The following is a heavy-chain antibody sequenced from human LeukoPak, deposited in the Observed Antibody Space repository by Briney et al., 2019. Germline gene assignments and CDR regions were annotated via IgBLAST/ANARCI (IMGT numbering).Heavy chain of an antibody. D-gene: IGHD3-10*01. J-gene: IGHJ3*02. Sequence: SETLSLTCSVSGGSLSSSSYYWVWIRQPPGKGLGWIGSMFRSGVTYYNPSLKSRVTISADTSKNQFSLKLTSVTAADTAVYYCVRAKYYDSGSYAFDIWGQGTRVTVSS. V-gene: IGHV4-39*01. CDR2: MFRSGVT. CDR3: VRAKYYDSGSYAFDI. CDR1: GGSLSSSSYY.